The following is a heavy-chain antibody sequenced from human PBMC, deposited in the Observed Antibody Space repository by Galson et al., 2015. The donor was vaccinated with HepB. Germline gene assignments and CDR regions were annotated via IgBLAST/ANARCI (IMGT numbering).Heavy chain of an antibody. CDR3: ARGAPNSGHDLDGYYYYGMDV. Sequence: SLRLSCAASGFTFSSYSMNWVRQAPGKGLEWVSYISSSSSTIYHADSVKGRFTISRDNAKNSLYLQMNSLRDEDTAVYYCARGAPNSGHDLDGYYYYGMDVWGQGTTVTVSS. CDR1: GFTFSSYS. J-gene: IGHJ6*02. V-gene: IGHV3-48*02. D-gene: IGHD5-12*01. CDR2: ISSSSSTI.